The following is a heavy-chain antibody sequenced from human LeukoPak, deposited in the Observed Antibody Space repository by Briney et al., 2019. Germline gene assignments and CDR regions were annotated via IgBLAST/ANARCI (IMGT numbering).Heavy chain of an antibody. V-gene: IGHV3-9*01. Sequence: PGRPLRLSCAVSGFTFDDYGMHWVRQAPGKGLEWVSGITWNSGNTGYADSVKGRFTISRDNAKNSLYLQMNSLRTEDSALYYCAKGHSSGWYADYGMDVWGQGTTVTVSS. CDR2: ITWNSGNT. D-gene: IGHD6-19*01. CDR1: GFTFDDYG. CDR3: AKGHSSGWYADYGMDV. J-gene: IGHJ6*02.